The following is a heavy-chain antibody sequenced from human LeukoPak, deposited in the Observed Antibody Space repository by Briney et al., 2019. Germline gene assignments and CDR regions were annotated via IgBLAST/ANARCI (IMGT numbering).Heavy chain of an antibody. Sequence: SETLSLTCTVSGGSITSGGYYWSWIRQLPGTGLEWIGYIYYSGSTYYNPSLKSRVTISVDTSKNQFSLKLSSVTAADTAVYYCAGTPQGYCSGGSCNWFDPWGQGTLVTVSS. CDR1: GGSITSGGYY. CDR3: AGTPQGYCSGGSCNWFDP. V-gene: IGHV4-31*03. J-gene: IGHJ5*02. D-gene: IGHD2-15*01. CDR2: IYYSGST.